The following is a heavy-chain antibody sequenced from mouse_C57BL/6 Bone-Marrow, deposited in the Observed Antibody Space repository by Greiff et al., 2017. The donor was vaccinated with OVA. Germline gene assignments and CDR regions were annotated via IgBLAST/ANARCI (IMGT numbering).Heavy chain of an antibody. CDR3: ASPYYYGSSYYAMDY. J-gene: IGHJ4*01. CDR2: INPNNGGT. D-gene: IGHD1-1*01. V-gene: IGHV1-22*01. Sequence: VQLQQSGPELVKPGASVKMSCKASGYTFTDYNMHWVKQSHGKSLEWIGYINPNNGGTSYNQKFKGKATLTVNKSSSTAYMELRSLTSEDSAVYDCASPYYYGSSYYAMDYWGQGTSVTVSS. CDR1: GYTFTDYN.